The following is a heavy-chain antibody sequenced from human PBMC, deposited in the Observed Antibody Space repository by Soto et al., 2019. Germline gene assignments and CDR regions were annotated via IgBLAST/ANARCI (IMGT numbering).Heavy chain of an antibody. CDR1: GFTFSSYA. CDR2: ISGSGGST. J-gene: IGHJ4*01. D-gene: IGHD6-19*01. CDR3: AKSVYSSVWYDFDY. V-gene: IGHV3-23*01. Sequence: GGSLRLSCAASGFTFSSYAMSWVRQAPGKGLEWVSAISGSGGSTYYADSVKGRFTISRDNSKNTLYLQMNSLRAEDTSVYYCAKSVYSSVWYDFDYWGHGTLVTVSS.